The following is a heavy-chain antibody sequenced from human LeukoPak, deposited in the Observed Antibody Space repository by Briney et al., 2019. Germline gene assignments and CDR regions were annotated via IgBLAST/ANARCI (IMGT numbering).Heavy chain of an antibody. CDR2: IYHSGST. D-gene: IGHD3-3*01. CDR1: GGSIIGYY. V-gene: IGHV4-59*01. Sequence: SETLSLTCTVSGGSIIGYYWNWIRQPPGKGLDWIGYIYHSGSTNYNPSLKSRVTISVDTSKTQISLKLRAVTAADAAVYYCARSRVWSDYWGYFDYWGQGTLVTVSS. CDR3: ARSRVWSDYWGYFDY. J-gene: IGHJ4*02.